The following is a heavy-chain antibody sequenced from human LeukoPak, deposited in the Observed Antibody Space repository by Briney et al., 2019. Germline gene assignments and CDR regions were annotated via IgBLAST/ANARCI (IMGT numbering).Heavy chain of an antibody. Sequence: GGSLRLSCAASGFTFDDYAMHWVRQAPGKGLEWVSLISGDGGSTFYADSAKGRFTISRDNSKNSLYLQMNSLRTEDTALYYCAKDSLKYYGSGSYSGIDYWGQGSLVTVSS. CDR2: ISGDGGST. D-gene: IGHD3-10*01. V-gene: IGHV3-43*02. J-gene: IGHJ4*02. CDR3: AKDSLKYYGSGSYSGIDY. CDR1: GFTFDDYA.